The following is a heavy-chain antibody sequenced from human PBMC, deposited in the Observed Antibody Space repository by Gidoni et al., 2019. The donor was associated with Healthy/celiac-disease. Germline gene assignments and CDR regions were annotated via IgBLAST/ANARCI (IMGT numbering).Heavy chain of an antibody. J-gene: IGHJ5*02. CDR1: GYTFTGYS. CDR2: INPNSGGT. D-gene: IGHD3-3*01. CDR3: ARGAGGVTNWFDP. Sequence: QVQLVQSGAEVKKPGASVKVSCKASGYTFTGYSMHWVRQAPGQGLEWMGWINPNSGGTTYAQKFQGRATMTRDTSISTAYMELSRLRSYDTAVYYCARGAGGVTNWFDPWGQGTLFTVSS. V-gene: IGHV1-2*02.